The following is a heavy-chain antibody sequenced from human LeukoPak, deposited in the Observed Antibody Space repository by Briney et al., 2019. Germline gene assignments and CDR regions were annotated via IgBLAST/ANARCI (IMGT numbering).Heavy chain of an antibody. CDR3: ARSGSGSDYYFYYMDV. CDR2: IYHSGPT. Sequence: PSETLSLTCAVSGYSISSGYYWDWIRQPPGKGLEWIGSIYHSGPTYYNPSLMSRVTISVDTSKIQFSLKVTSVTAADTAVYYCARSGSGSDYYFYYMDVWGKGTTVTVSS. J-gene: IGHJ6*03. D-gene: IGHD3-10*01. CDR1: GYSISSGYY. V-gene: IGHV4-38-2*01.